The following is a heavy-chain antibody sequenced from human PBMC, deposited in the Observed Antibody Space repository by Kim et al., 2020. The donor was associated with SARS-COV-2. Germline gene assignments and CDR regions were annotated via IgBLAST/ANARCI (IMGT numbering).Heavy chain of an antibody. CDR1: GFTLSLYS. J-gene: IGHJ3*02. CDR3: VRENYWAFDI. Sequence: GGSLRLSFATSGFTLSLYSMNWVRQSPGKGLEWVSHISGTGTITKHADSVRGRFTISRDNAKNSLFLQMNGLRAEDTAVYYCVRENYWAFDIWGQGTMVTVSS. V-gene: IGHV3-48*04. D-gene: IGHD2-15*01. CDR2: ISGTGTIT.